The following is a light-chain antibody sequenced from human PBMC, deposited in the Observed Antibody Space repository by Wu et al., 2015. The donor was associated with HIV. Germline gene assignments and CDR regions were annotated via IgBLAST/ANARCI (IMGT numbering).Light chain of an antibody. J-gene: IGKJ2*01. Sequence: EIVLTQSPDTLSLSPGERGTLSCRASRTVSSDYLAWYQQKPGQPPRLLIYGTSSRATGFPDRFSGSGSGTDFTLTISRLDPEDFAVYYCQHYGNSPYTFGQGTKLEIK. CDR2: GTS. CDR1: RTVSSDY. V-gene: IGKV3-20*01. CDR3: QHYGNSPYT.